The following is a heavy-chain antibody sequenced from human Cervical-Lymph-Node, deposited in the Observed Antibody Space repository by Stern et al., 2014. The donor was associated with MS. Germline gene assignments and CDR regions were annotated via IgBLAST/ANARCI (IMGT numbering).Heavy chain of an antibody. D-gene: IGHD6-13*01. CDR2: IWYDGSNP. CDR3: ASAYSSSHYYFDY. CDR1: GFSFSRYA. Sequence: QVQLVESGGGVVQPGRSLRLSCAASGFSFSRYAMHWVRQAPGTGLEWVALIWYDGSNPYYADSVTGRVTISRDNFKNTLYLQMNSLRAEDTAVYYCASAYSSSHYYFDYWGQGTLVTVSS. V-gene: IGHV3-33*01. J-gene: IGHJ4*02.